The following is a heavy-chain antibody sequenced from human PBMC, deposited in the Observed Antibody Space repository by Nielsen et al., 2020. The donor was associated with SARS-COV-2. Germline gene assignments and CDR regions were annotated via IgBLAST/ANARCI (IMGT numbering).Heavy chain of an antibody. J-gene: IGHJ4*02. V-gene: IGHV4-4*02. Sequence: SETLSLTCAVSGGSISSSNWWSWVRQPPGKGLEWIGEIYHSGSTNYNPSLKSRVTISVDKSKNQFSLKLSSVTAADTAVYYCAARLWSSSGWLKWGQGTLVTVSS. D-gene: IGHD6-19*01. CDR1: GGSISSSNW. CDR3: AARLWSSSGWLK. CDR2: IYHSGST.